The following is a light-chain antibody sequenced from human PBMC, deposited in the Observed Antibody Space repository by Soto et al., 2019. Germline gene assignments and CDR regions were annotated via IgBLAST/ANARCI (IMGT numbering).Light chain of an antibody. CDR2: KAS. CDR1: QSISSW. V-gene: IGKV1-5*03. Sequence: DIQMTQSPSTLSASVGDRVTITCRASQSISSWLAWYQQKPGKAPKLLIYKASSLESGVPSRFSGSGSGTEVTLTISSLQPDDFATYYCQQYNSYSYTFGQGTKLDIK. J-gene: IGKJ2*01. CDR3: QQYNSYSYT.